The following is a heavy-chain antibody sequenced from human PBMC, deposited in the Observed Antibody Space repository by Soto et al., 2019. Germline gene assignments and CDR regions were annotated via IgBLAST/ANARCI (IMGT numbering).Heavy chain of an antibody. CDR1: GFTFSNFA. Sequence: QASLVESGGGVVQPGRSLRLSCAASGFTFSNFAMNWVRQAPGKGLEWVAVIWYDGGNKYFADSVKGRFTIARDNSKSTLYLQMNSLRAEDTAVYYCVRGDYFGSGTYDDDYSFVMDVWGQGTTVTVSS. V-gene: IGHV3-33*01. CDR2: IWYDGGNK. CDR3: VRGDYFGSGTYDDDYSFVMDV. J-gene: IGHJ6*02. D-gene: IGHD3-10*01.